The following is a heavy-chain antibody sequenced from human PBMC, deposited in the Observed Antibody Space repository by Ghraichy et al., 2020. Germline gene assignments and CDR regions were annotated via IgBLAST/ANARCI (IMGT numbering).Heavy chain of an antibody. CDR3: ARQTPPYTRDWYRAFDI. CDR2: IYPGDSDT. J-gene: IGHJ3*02. Sequence: GESLNISCKGSGYTFSSYWIGWVRLMPGKGLEWMGIIYPGDSDTRYSPSFQGQVTISADKSISTAYLQWSSLKASDTAMYYCARQTPPYTRDWYRAFDIWGQGTMVTVSS. CDR1: GYTFSSYW. D-gene: IGHD3-9*01. V-gene: IGHV5-51*01.